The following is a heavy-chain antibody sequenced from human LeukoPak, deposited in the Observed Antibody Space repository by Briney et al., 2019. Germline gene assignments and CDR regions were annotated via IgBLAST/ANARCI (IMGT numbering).Heavy chain of an antibody. CDR1: GYTFTSYG. Sequence: ASVKVSCKASGYTFTSYGISWVRQAPRQGLEWMGGIIPIFGTANYAQKFQGRVTITTDESTSTAYMELSSLRSEDTAVYYCARGGYSGSYRSFDYWGQGTLVTVSS. J-gene: IGHJ4*02. CDR2: IIPIFGTA. V-gene: IGHV1-69*05. D-gene: IGHD1-26*01. CDR3: ARGGYSGSYRSFDY.